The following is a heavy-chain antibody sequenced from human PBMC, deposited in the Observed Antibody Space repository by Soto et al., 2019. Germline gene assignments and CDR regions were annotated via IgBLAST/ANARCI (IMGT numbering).Heavy chain of an antibody. V-gene: IGHV4-38-2*02. J-gene: IGHJ6*02. CDR2: IYHSGST. CDR3: ARDLVVGEGMDV. Sequence: SETLSLTCAVSGYSISSGYYWGWIRQPPGKGLEWIGSIYHSGSTYYNPSLKSRVTISVDTSKNQFSLKLSSATAADTAVYYCARDLVVGEGMDVWGQGTTVTVSS. CDR1: GYSISSGYY. D-gene: IGHD1-26*01.